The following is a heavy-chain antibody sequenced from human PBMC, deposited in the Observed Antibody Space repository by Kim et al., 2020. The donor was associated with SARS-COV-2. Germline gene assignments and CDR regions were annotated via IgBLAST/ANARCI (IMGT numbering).Heavy chain of an antibody. CDR3: ARKGAYSSRASPCDY. J-gene: IGHJ4*02. D-gene: IGHD6-13*01. CDR1: GGSFSGYY. CDR2: INHSGST. Sequence: SETLSLTCAVYGGSFSGYYWSWIRQPPGKGLEWIGEINHSGSTNYNPSLKSRVTISVDTSKNQFSLKLSSVTAADTAVYYCARKGAYSSRASPCDYWGQGTLVTVSS. V-gene: IGHV4-34*01.